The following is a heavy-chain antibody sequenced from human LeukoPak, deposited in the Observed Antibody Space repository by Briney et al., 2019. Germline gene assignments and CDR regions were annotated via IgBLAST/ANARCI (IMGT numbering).Heavy chain of an antibody. CDR3: ARGWKRWLQSYYFDY. CDR2: IYYSGST. J-gene: IGHJ4*02. D-gene: IGHD5-24*01. Sequence: SETLSLTCTVSGGSISSYYWSWIRQPPGKGLEWIGYIYYSGSTNYNPSLKSRVTISVDTSKNQFSLKLSSVTAADTAVYYCARGWKRWLQSYYFDYWGQGTLVTVSS. V-gene: IGHV4-59*01. CDR1: GGSISSYY.